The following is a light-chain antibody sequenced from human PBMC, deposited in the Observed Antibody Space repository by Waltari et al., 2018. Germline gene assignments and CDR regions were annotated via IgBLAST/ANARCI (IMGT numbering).Light chain of an antibody. CDR1: SSNIGAGYD. Sequence: QSVLTQPPSVSGAPGQRVTISCTGSSSNIGAGYDVHWYQQLPGTAPKLLIYGNSDRPSGVPYRFSGSKSDTSASLAITGLQAEDEADYYCQSYDSSLSGVVFGGGTKLTVL. CDR2: GNS. V-gene: IGLV1-40*01. CDR3: QSYDSSLSGVV. J-gene: IGLJ2*01.